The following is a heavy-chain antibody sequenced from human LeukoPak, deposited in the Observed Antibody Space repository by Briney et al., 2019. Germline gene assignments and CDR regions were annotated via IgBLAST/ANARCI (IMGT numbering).Heavy chain of an antibody. J-gene: IGHJ4*02. V-gene: IGHV3-74*01. CDR2: INSDGSST. CDR3: ARDHSSSWYWAHDY. Sequence: GGSLGLSCAASGFTFSSYWMHWVRQAPGKGLVWVSRINSDGSSTSYADSVKGRFTISRDNAKNTLYLQMNSLRAEDTAVYYCARDHSSSWYWAHDYWGQGTLVTVSS. D-gene: IGHD6-13*01. CDR1: GFTFSSYW.